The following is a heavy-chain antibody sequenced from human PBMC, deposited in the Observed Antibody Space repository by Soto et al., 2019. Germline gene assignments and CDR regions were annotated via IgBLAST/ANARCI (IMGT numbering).Heavy chain of an antibody. J-gene: IGHJ4*02. D-gene: IGHD4-17*01. CDR1: GFTFSSYW. CDR2: INSDGSST. Sequence: GGSLRLSCAASGFTFSSYWMHWVRQAPGKGLVWVSRINSDGSSTSYADSVKGRFTISRDNAKNTLYLQMNSLRAEDTAVYYCARDFMTTVTKDYFDYWGQGTLVTVSS. CDR3: ARDFMTTVTKDYFDY. V-gene: IGHV3-74*01.